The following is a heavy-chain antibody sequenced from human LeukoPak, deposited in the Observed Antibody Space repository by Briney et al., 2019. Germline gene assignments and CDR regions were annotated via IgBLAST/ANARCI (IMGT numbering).Heavy chain of an antibody. CDR2: IGGRTYNT. J-gene: IGHJ6*03. V-gene: IGHV3-48*02. Sequence: GGSLRLSCAASGFTFSDYNMNWVRQAPGEGLEWLSHIGGRTYNTYYADSVKGRFTISRDNAKNSLYLQMNGLSDEDTAVYYCARDRVYYMDVWGKGTTVTVSS. CDR3: ARDRVYYMDV. CDR1: GFTFSDYN.